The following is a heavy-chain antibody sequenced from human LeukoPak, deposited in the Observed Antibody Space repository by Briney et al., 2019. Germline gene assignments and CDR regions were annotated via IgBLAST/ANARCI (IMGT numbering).Heavy chain of an antibody. V-gene: IGHV3-23*01. Sequence: GESLRLSCAASGFTFSTSAMTWVRQAPGKGLEWVSGISGSGVTDYADSVKGRFTISRDNSKNTLYLQMNSLRAEDTAVYYCAKDLNWGGRWGQGTLVTVSS. D-gene: IGHD7-27*01. CDR2: ISGSGVT. J-gene: IGHJ4*02. CDR1: GFTFSTSA. CDR3: AKDLNWGGR.